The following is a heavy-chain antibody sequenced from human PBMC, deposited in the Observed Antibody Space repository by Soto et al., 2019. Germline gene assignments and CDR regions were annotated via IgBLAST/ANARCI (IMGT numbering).Heavy chain of an antibody. CDR3: ARVQRLLWLDFDY. J-gene: IGHJ4*02. CDR1: GGSISSSSYY. CDR2: IYYSGST. D-gene: IGHD5-18*01. Sequence: PSETLSLTCTVSGGSISSSSYYWGWIRQPPGKGLEWIGYIYYSGSTNYNPSLKSRVTISVDTSKNQFSLELSSVTAADTAVYYCARVQRLLWLDFDYWGQGTLVTVSS. V-gene: IGHV4-61*05.